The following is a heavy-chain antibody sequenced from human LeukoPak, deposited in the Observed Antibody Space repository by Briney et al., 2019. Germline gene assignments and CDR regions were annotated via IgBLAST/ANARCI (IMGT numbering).Heavy chain of an antibody. J-gene: IGHJ6*02. CDR1: GYTLTELS. CDR2: FDPEDGET. Sequence: ASVKVSCKVSGYTLTELSMHWVRRAPGKGLEWMGGFDPEDGETIYAQKFEGRVTMTEDTSTDTAYMELSSLRSEDTAVYYCATSTVAGREFYGMDVGGQGTTVTVSS. CDR3: ATSTVAGREFYGMDV. V-gene: IGHV1-24*01. D-gene: IGHD6-19*01.